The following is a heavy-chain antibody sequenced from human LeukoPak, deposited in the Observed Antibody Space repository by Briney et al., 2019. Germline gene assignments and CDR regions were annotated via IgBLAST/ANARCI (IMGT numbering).Heavy chain of an antibody. CDR1: GGSFSGYY. Sequence: PSETLSLTCAVYGGSFSGYYWSWIRQPPGKGLEWIGEINHSGSTNYNPSLKSRVTISVDTSKNQFSLKLSSVTAADTAVYYCARAGDCSRTSCNSWFDPWGQGTLLTVSS. D-gene: IGHD2-2*01. CDR2: INHSGST. CDR3: ARAGDCSRTSCNSWFDP. V-gene: IGHV4-34*01. J-gene: IGHJ5*02.